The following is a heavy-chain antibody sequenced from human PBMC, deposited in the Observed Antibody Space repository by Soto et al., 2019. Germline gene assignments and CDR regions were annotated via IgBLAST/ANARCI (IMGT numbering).Heavy chain of an antibody. CDR2: IYYSGST. D-gene: IGHD3-9*01. J-gene: IGHJ6*02. CDR3: ARDILTGRMGMDV. V-gene: IGHV4-59*01. CDR1: GGFIISDY. Sequence: SETLSLTCTVSGGFIISDYWIWIRQPPGQGLEWIGYIYYSGSTNYNPSLRSRVTISLDTSKKQFSLKLSSVTAADTAVYYCARDILTGRMGMDVWGQGTTVTVS.